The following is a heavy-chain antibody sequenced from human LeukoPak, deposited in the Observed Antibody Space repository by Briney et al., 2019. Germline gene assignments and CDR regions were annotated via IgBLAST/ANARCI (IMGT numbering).Heavy chain of an antibody. CDR3: ARGGDYYDSSGYYSLKCAFDI. J-gene: IGHJ3*02. D-gene: IGHD3-22*01. CDR2: ISSSSSYI. Sequence: PGGSLRLSCAASGFTFSSYSMNWVRQAPGKGLEWVSSISSSSSYIYYADSVKGRFTISRDNAKNSLYLEMNSLRAEDTAVYYCARGGDYYDSSGYYSLKCAFDIWGQGTLVTVSS. V-gene: IGHV3-21*01. CDR1: GFTFSSYS.